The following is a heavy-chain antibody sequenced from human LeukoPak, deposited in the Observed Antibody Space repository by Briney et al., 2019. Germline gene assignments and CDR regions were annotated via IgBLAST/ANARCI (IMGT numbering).Heavy chain of an antibody. CDR1: GFTFSSYA. CDR2: ISYDGSNK. V-gene: IGHV3-30*04. D-gene: IGHD3-3*02. CDR3: ARNILFRAFDI. J-gene: IGHJ3*02. Sequence: GGSLRLSCAASGFTFSSYAMHWFRQAPGKGLEWVAVISYDGSNKYYADSVKGRFTISRDNSKNTLYLQMNSLRAEDTAVYYCARNILFRAFDIWGQGTMVTVSS.